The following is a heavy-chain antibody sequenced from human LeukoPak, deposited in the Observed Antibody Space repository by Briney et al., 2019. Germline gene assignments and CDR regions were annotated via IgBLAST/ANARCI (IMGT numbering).Heavy chain of an antibody. CDR1: GGSISSGGYY. V-gene: IGHV4-61*08. CDR2: IYYSGST. CDR3: ARILFCTNGVCYLRWNVFDI. Sequence: SQTLSLTCTVSGGSISSGGYYWSWIRQPPGKGLEWIGYIYYSGSTNYNPSLKSRVIISVDTSKNQFSLKLSSVTAADTAVYYCARILFCTNGVCYLRWNVFDIWGKGKMVTVSS. D-gene: IGHD2-8*01. J-gene: IGHJ3*02.